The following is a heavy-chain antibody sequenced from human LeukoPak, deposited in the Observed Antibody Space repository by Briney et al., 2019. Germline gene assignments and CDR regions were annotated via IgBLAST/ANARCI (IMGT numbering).Heavy chain of an antibody. V-gene: IGHV3-23*01. CDR1: GFTFSSYA. CDR3: AREIVLMVYGMDV. Sequence: GGSLRLSCAASGFTFSSYAMHWVRQAPGKGLEWVSAISGSGGSTYYADSVKGRFTISRDNAKNSLYLQMNSLRDEDTAVYYCAREIVLMVYGMDVWGQGTTVTVSS. D-gene: IGHD2-8*01. CDR2: ISGSGGST. J-gene: IGHJ6*02.